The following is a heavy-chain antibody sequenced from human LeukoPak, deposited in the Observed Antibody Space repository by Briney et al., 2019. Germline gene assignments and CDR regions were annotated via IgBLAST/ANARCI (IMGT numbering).Heavy chain of an antibody. CDR3: ARGVDTAMAGGY. CDR1: GGSFSGYY. D-gene: IGHD5-18*01. V-gene: IGHV4-34*01. Sequence: SETLSLTCAVYGGSFSGYYWSWIRQPPGKGLEWIGEINHSGSTNYNPSLKRRVTISVDTSKNQFSLKLSSVTAADTAVYYCARGVDTAMAGGYWGQGTLVTVSS. CDR2: INHSGST. J-gene: IGHJ4*02.